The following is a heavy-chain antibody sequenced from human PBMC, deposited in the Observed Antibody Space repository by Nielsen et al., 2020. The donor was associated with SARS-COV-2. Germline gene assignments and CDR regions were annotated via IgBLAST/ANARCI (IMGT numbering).Heavy chain of an antibody. CDR2: INTDGRWI. D-gene: IGHD6-19*01. Sequence: GGSLRLSCAGSGFTLSSYWMHWVRQAPGKGLVWVSRINTDGRWISYADSVKGRFTISRDKSKNTLYVLMNSLRAEDTAVYYCAKMSPPGIAVGTAEYFQHWGQGTLVTVSS. CDR1: GFTLSSYW. J-gene: IGHJ1*01. CDR3: AKMSPPGIAVGTAEYFQH. V-gene: IGHV3-74*01.